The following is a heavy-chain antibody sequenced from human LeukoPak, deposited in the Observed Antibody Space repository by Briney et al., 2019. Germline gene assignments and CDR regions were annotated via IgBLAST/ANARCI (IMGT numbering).Heavy chain of an antibody. V-gene: IGHV1-8*01. J-gene: IGHJ4*02. CDR3: ARGKLLRFAVIAAAGMFGY. CDR1: GYTFTSYD. CDR2: MNPNSGNT. D-gene: IGHD6-13*01. Sequence: GASVKVSCKASGYTFTSYDINWVRQATGQGLEWMGWMNPNSGNTGYAQKFQGRVTMTRDTSISTAYMELSRLRSDDTAVYYCARGKLLRFAVIAAAGMFGYWGQGTLVTVSS.